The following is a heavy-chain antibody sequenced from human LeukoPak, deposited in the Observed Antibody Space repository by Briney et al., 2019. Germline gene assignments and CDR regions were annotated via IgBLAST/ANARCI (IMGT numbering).Heavy chain of an antibody. CDR1: GGSFGGYY. CDR2: INHSGST. CDR3: ARGRVRYGSGSYQY. Sequence: SETLSLTCAVYGGSFGGYYWSWIRQPPGKGLEWIGEINHSGSTNYNPSLKSRVTTSVDTSKNQFSLKLSSVTAADTAVYYCARGRVRYGSGSYQYWGQGTLVTVSP. J-gene: IGHJ4*02. D-gene: IGHD3-10*01. V-gene: IGHV4-34*01.